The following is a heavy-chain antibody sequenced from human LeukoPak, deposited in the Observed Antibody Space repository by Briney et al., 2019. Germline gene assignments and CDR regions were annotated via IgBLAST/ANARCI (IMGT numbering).Heavy chain of an antibody. Sequence: ASVKVSCKASGYTFTSYYMHWVRQAPGQGLEWMGIINPSGGSTSYAQKFQGRVTMARDTSTSTVYMELSSLRSEDTAVYYCARALLIAAAFDYWGQGTLVTVSS. J-gene: IGHJ4*02. CDR2: INPSGGST. CDR1: GYTFTSYY. V-gene: IGHV1-46*01. D-gene: IGHD6-13*01. CDR3: ARALLIAAAFDY.